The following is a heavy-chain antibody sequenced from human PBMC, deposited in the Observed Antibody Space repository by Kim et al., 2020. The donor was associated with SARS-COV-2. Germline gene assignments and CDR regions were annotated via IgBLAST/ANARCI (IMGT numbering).Heavy chain of an antibody. CDR2: IYYSGST. CDR3: ARGIVSHRGWFDP. CDR1: GGSISSGDYY. J-gene: IGHJ5*02. D-gene: IGHD1-26*01. V-gene: IGHV4-30-4*01. Sequence: SETLSLTCTVSGGSISSGDYYWSWIRQPPGKGLEWIGYIYYSGSTYYNPSLKSRVTISVDTSKNQFSLKLSSVTAADTAVYYCARGIVSHRGWFDPWGQGTLVTVSS.